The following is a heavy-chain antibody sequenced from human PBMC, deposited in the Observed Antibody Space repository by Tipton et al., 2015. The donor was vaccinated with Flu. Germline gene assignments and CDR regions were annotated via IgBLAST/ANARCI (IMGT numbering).Heavy chain of an antibody. D-gene: IGHD6-13*01. V-gene: IGHV3-7*03. Sequence: GSLRLSCAASGFTFSSYWMHWVRQAPGKGLEWVANIKQDGSEKYYVDSVKGRFTISRGNAQKSLSLQMNSLRAEDTALYFCVRAVGGAAALWGQGTMVIVSS. CDR3: VRAVGGAAAL. CDR2: IKQDGSEK. J-gene: IGHJ3*01. CDR1: GFTFSSYW.